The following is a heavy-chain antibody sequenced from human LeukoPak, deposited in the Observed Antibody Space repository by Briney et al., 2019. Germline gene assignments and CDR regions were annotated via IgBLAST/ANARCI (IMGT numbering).Heavy chain of an antibody. CDR3: ARGGVYDSSGYYSDY. CDR2: IYSGGST. J-gene: IGHJ4*02. CDR1: GFTVSSNY. D-gene: IGHD3-22*01. V-gene: IGHV3-66*01. Sequence: GGSLRLSCAASGFTVSSNYMRWVRQAPGKELEWVSVIYSGGSTYYSDSVKGRFTISRDNSKNTLYLQMNSLRAEDTAVYYCARGGVYDSSGYYSDYWGQGTLVTVSS.